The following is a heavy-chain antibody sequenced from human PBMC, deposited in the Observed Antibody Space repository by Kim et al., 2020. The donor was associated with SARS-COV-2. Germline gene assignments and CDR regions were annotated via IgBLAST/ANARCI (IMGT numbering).Heavy chain of an antibody. J-gene: IGHJ4*02. Sequence: TSYATTFQGRVTLTRDTSTSTVYMELGSLSTEDTAVYYCARDDSSGYFDYWGEGTLVTVSS. CDR3: ARDDSSGYFDY. CDR2: T. V-gene: IGHV1-46*01. D-gene: IGHD3-22*01.